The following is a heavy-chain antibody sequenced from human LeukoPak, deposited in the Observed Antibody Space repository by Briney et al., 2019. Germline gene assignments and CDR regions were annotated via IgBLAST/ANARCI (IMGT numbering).Heavy chain of an antibody. J-gene: IGHJ3*02. D-gene: IGHD3-3*01. Sequence: ASVKVSCKASGGTFSSYAISWVRQAPGQGLEWMGGIIPIFGTANYAQKFQGRVTMTTDTSTSTAYMELRSLRSDDTAVYYCARIDSITIFGVVSHAFDIWGQGTMVTVSS. CDR2: IIPIFGTA. CDR1: GGTFSSYA. CDR3: ARIDSITIFGVVSHAFDI. V-gene: IGHV1-69*05.